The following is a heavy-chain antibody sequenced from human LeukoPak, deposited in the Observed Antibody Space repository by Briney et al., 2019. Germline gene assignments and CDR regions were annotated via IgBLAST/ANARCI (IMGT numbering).Heavy chain of an antibody. CDR2: IYSSGNT. D-gene: IGHD1-26*01. Sequence: SETLSLTCTVSGGSISSGSHYWRWIRQPAGKGLEWIGRIYSSGNTNYNPSLKSRVTISLDTSKNQFSLNLSSVTAADTAVYYCAGEVGGSWFDPWGLGTLVTVSS. J-gene: IGHJ5*02. CDR1: GGSISSGSHY. CDR3: AGEVGGSWFDP. V-gene: IGHV4-61*02.